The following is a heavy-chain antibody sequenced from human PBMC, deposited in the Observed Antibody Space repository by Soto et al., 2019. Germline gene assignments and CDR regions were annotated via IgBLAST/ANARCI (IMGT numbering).Heavy chain of an antibody. Sequence: GGSLRLSCAASGFTFSSYAMSWARQAPGKGLEWVSAISGSGGSTYYADSVKGRFTISRDNSKNTLYLQMNSLRAEDTAVYYCAKSFVSYGFFDFDYWGQGTLVTVSS. CDR3: AKSFVSYGFFDFDY. J-gene: IGHJ4*02. CDR1: GFTFSSYA. V-gene: IGHV3-23*01. D-gene: IGHD5-18*01. CDR2: ISGSGGST.